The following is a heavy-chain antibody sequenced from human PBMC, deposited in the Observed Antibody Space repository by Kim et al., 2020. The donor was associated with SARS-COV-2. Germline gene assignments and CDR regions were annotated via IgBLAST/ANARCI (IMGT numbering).Heavy chain of an antibody. J-gene: IGHJ4*02. V-gene: IGHV4-59*13. CDR3: ARLDSSGYWYFDY. CDR1: GGSITTSY. Sequence: SETLSLTYSVSGGSITTSYWSWVRQPPGMGLEGIGYISYSGTASYNPSLDSRATMSVDTSKNEFSLKVYSMSAADTAVYYCARLDSSGYWYFDYWGQG. CDR2: ISYSGTA. D-gene: IGHD3-22*01.